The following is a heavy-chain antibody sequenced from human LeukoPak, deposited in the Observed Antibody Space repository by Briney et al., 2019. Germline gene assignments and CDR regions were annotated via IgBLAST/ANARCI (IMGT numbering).Heavy chain of an antibody. CDR1: GFTFSSYA. CDR2: ISGSGGST. D-gene: IGHD6-13*01. Sequence: GGSLRLSCAASGFTFSSYAMSWVRQAPGKGLEWVSAISGSGGSTYYADSVKGRFTISRDNSKNTLYLQMNSLRAEDTAVYYCAKDQGEYSSSWHIFDYWGQGTLVTVSS. J-gene: IGHJ4*02. CDR3: AKDQGEYSSSWHIFDY. V-gene: IGHV3-23*01.